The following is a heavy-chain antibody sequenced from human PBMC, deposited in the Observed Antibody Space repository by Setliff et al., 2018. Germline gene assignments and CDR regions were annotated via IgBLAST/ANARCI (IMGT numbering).Heavy chain of an antibody. CDR2: IYDSGSS. CDR1: GGSVSNSGFF. Sequence: PSETLSLTCTVSGGSVSNSGFFWGWLRQAPGEGLEWIGNIYDSGSSNYNASLKSRLIITRDPSKNQISLKLTSVTAADTAVYYCGRGFSRIEGWGNWFDPWGQGILVTVSS. J-gene: IGHJ5*02. D-gene: IGHD2-15*01. CDR3: GRGFSRIEGWGNWFDP. V-gene: IGHV4-39*01.